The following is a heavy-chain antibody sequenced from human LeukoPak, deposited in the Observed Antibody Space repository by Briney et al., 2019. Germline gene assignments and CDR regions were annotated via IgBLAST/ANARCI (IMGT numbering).Heavy chain of an antibody. J-gene: IGHJ4*02. Sequence: GGSLRLSCATSGFSFSDYSMNWVRQAPGKGLEWLSYIGRSSKTIYYADSVKGRFTISRDNAENSLYLQLNSLRAEDTAVYYCARDESWSFDYWGQGTLVTVSS. D-gene: IGHD6-13*01. V-gene: IGHV3-48*01. CDR3: ARDESWSFDY. CDR2: IGRSSKTI. CDR1: GFSFSDYS.